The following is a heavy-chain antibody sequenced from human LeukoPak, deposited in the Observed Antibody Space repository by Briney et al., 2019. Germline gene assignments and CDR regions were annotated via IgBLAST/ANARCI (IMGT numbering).Heavy chain of an antibody. CDR2: IYYSGST. V-gene: IGHV4-31*03. D-gene: IGHD3-10*01. CDR1: GGSISSGGYY. Sequence: SETLSLTCTVSGGSISSGGYYWSWIRQHPGKGLEWIGYIYYSGSTYYNPSLKSRVTISVDTSKNQFSLKLSSVTAADTAVYYCARDRHGAYFDYWGQGTLLTVSS. J-gene: IGHJ4*02. CDR3: ARDRHGAYFDY.